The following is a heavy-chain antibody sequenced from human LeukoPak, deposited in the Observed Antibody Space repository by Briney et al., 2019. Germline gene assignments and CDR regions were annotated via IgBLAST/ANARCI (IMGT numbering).Heavy chain of an antibody. CDR1: GYTFTSYG. D-gene: IGHD1-26*01. J-gene: IGHJ3*02. CDR3: ARVVGASWPDAFDI. CDR2: ISAYNGNT. V-gene: IGHV1-18*01. Sequence: ASVKVSCKASGYTFTSYGISWVRQAPGQGLEWMGWISAYNGNTNYAQKLQGRVTMTTDTSTSTAYMELRSLRSEDTAVYYCARVVGASWPDAFDIWGQGTMVTVSS.